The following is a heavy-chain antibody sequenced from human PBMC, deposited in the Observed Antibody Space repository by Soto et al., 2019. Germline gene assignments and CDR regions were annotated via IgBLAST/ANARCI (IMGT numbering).Heavy chain of an antibody. Sequence: QVQLVQSGAEVKKPGSSVKVSCKASGDTFSTYPISWVRQAPGQGLEWMGGIIPFFGTANYAQNFQGRVTITADKSTNTAYMELSSLRSEDTAVYYFARDVYGSGSHSSASYYGVEVWGQGTTVTVSS. CDR3: ARDVYGSGSHSSASYYGVEV. CDR1: GDTFSTYP. D-gene: IGHD3-10*01. CDR2: IIPFFGTA. J-gene: IGHJ6*02. V-gene: IGHV1-69*06.